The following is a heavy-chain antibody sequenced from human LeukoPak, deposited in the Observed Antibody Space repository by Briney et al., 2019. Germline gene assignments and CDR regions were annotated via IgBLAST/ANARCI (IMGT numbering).Heavy chain of an antibody. Sequence: PGGSLRLSCAASGFTFSSYAMHWVRQAPGKGLEWVAVISYDGSNKYYADSVKGRFTISRDNSKNTLYLQMNSLRAEDTAVYYCAKDSRELPEKYNWFDPWGQGTLVTVSS. V-gene: IGHV3-30-3*01. CDR1: GFTFSSYA. J-gene: IGHJ5*02. CDR2: ISYDGSNK. CDR3: AKDSRELPEKYNWFDP. D-gene: IGHD1-26*01.